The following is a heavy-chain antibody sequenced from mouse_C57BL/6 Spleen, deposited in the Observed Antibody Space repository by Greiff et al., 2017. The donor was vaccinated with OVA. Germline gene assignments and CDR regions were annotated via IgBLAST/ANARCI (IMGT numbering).Heavy chain of an antibody. CDR1: GYAFTNYL. V-gene: IGHV1-54*01. CDR2: ISPGSGGT. J-gene: IGHJ4*01. D-gene: IGHD2-1*01. CDR3: ARYGNYVDYAMDD. Sequence: QVQLQQSGAELVRPGTSVKVSCTASGYAFTNYLIEWVQQRPGQGLEWIGVISPGSGGTNYNEKFKGKATLTTDKSSSTAYMQRSSLTSEDSAVYFCARYGNYVDYAMDDWGQGTSVTVSS.